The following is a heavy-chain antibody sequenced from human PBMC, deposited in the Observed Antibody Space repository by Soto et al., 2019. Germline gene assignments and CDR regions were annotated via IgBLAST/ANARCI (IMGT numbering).Heavy chain of an antibody. CDR1: GGSISSGGYY. D-gene: IGHD5-18*01. CDR2: IYYSGST. V-gene: IGHV4-31*03. J-gene: IGHJ4*02. CDR3: AREYTYGSNFFDC. Sequence: PSETLSLTCTVSGGSISSGGYYWSWIRQHPGKGLEWIGYIYYSGSTYYNPSLKSRVIISVDTSKNQFSLSLTSVTAADTAVYYCAREYTYGSNFFDCWGQGALVTVSS.